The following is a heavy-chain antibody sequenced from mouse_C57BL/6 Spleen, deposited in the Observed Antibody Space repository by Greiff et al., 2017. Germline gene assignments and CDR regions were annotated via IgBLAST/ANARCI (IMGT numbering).Heavy chain of an antibody. J-gene: IGHJ2*01. CDR3: ARNPYGSSWYFDY. Sequence: VQLQQSGPELVKPGASVKIPCKASGYTFTDYNMDWVKQSHGKSLEWIGDINPNNGGTIYNQKFKGKATLTVDKSSSTAYMELRSLTSEDTAVXYCARNPYGSSWYFDYWGQGTTLTVSS. CDR1: GYTFTDYN. V-gene: IGHV1-18*01. CDR2: INPNNGGT. D-gene: IGHD1-1*01.